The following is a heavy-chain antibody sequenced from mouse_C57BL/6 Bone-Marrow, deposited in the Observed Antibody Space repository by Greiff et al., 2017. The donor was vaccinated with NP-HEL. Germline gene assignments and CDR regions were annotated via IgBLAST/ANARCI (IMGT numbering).Heavy chain of an antibody. D-gene: IGHD1-1*01. V-gene: IGHV3-6*01. J-gene: IGHJ4*01. Sequence: EVKLVESGPGLVKPSQSLSLTCSVTGYSITSGYYWNWIRQFPGNKLEWMGYISYDGSNNYNPSLKNRISITRDTSKNQFFLKLNSVTTEDTATYYCARGGTVVARAMDYWGQGTSVTVSS. CDR3: ARGGTVVARAMDY. CDR1: GYSITSGYY. CDR2: ISYDGSN.